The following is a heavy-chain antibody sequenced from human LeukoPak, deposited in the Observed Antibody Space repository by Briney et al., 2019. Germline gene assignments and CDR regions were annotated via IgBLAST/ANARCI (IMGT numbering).Heavy chain of an antibody. J-gene: IGHJ5*02. D-gene: IGHD4-23*01. CDR1: GFTFSDYW. CDR2: IKQDGSEK. V-gene: IGHV3-7*01. Sequence: GGSLGLSCAASGFTFSDYWMSWVRQPPGKGLEWVANIKQDGSEKYYVDSVKGRFTISRDNAKNSLYLQMISLTAEDTAVYYCARDRRPSIYGGLDSWGQGTLVTVSS. CDR3: ARDRRPSIYGGLDS.